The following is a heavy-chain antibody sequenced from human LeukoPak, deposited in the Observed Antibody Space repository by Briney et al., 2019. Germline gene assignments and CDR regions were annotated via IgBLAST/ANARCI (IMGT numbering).Heavy chain of an antibody. CDR1: GGSISSSSYY. Sequence: SETLSLTWTVSGGSISSSSYYWGWIRQPPGKGLEWIGSIYYSGSTYYNPSLKSRVTISVDTSKNQFSLKLSSVTAADTAVYYCARRGTMVRGVIRYSDYWGQGTLVTVSS. J-gene: IGHJ4*03. CDR3: ARRGTMVRGVIRYSDY. V-gene: IGHV4-39*07. D-gene: IGHD3-10*01. CDR2: IYYSGST.